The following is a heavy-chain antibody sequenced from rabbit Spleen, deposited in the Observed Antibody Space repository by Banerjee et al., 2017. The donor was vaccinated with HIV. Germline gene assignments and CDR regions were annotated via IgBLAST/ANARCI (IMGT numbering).Heavy chain of an antibody. D-gene: IGHD1-1*01. Sequence: QEQLEESGGGLVKPGGSLTLTCKASGFSFSDRDVMCWVRQAPGKGLEWIACMNTETGKGVYANWAKGRFAISKAPTTTVTLQMTSLAAADTATYFCARDLTAVIGWNFNLWGQGPLVTVS. CDR3: ARDLTAVIGWNFNL. J-gene: IGHJ4*01. V-gene: IGHV1S45*01. CDR2: MNTETGKG. CDR1: GFSFSDRDV.